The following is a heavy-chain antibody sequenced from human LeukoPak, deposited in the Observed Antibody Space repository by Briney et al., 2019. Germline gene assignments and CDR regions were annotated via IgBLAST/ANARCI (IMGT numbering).Heavy chain of an antibody. V-gene: IGHV3-30*18. Sequence: GGSLRLSCAASGFTFSSYGMHWVRQAPGKGLEWVAVISYDGSNKYYADSVKGRFTISRDNSKNTLYLQMNSLRAEDTAVYYCAKGYCSGGSCYSGYFDYWGQETLVTVSS. CDR1: GFTFSSYG. D-gene: IGHD2-15*01. CDR3: AKGYCSGGSCYSGYFDY. CDR2: ISYDGSNK. J-gene: IGHJ4*02.